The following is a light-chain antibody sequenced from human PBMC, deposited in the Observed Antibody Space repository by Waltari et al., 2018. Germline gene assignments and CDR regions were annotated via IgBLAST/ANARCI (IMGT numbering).Light chain of an antibody. Sequence: EIVMTQSPGTLSVSPGEGATLSCRASQRVYNNLAWYQQSPGQAPRLLIFDASIRATGIPARFSGSGSGTEFTLTISSLQSEDFAVYYCQQYDKWPLTFGPGSKVEIK. J-gene: IGKJ1*01. V-gene: IGKV3D-15*01. CDR2: DAS. CDR1: QRVYNN. CDR3: QQYDKWPLT.